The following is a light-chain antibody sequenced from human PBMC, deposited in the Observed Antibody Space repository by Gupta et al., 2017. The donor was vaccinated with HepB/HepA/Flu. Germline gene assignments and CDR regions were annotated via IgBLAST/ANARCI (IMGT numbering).Light chain of an antibody. J-gene: IGKJ1*01. CDR2: GAS. CDR1: QSVSSN. Sequence: EIVMTQSPATLSVSPGERATLSRRASQSVSSNLAWYQQKPGQAPRLLIYGASTRATGIPARFSGSGSGTEFTLTISSLQSEDFAVYYCQQYNSWWTFGQGTKVEIK. CDR3: QQYNSWWT. V-gene: IGKV3-15*01.